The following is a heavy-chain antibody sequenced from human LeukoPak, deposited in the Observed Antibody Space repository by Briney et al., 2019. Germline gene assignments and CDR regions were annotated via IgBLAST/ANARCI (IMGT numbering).Heavy chain of an antibody. CDR3: ARGRDSSGYPIPFFDY. CDR1: GGSFSGYY. CDR2: IYHSGST. D-gene: IGHD3-22*01. J-gene: IGHJ4*02. Sequence: SETLSLTCAVYGGSFSGYYWSWIRQPPGKGLEWIGYIYHSGSTYYNPSLKSRVTISVDRSKNQFSLKLSSVTAADTAVYYCARGRDSSGYPIPFFDYWGQGTLVTVSS. V-gene: IGHV4-34*01.